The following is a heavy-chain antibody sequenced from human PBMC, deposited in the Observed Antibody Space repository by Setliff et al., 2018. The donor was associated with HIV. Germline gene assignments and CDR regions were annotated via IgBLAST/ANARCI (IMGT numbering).Heavy chain of an antibody. D-gene: IGHD6-19*01. V-gene: IGHV3-30*02. J-gene: IGHJ4*02. Sequence: GGSLRLSCAASGFTFSSYGMHWVRQAPGKGLEWVAFIRYDGSNEYYVDSVKGRFTISRDNSKNTLYLQMNSLRAEDTAVYYCVRDAYSSGLFDYWGQGTLVTVSS. CDR2: IRYDGSNE. CDR3: VRDAYSSGLFDY. CDR1: GFTFSSYG.